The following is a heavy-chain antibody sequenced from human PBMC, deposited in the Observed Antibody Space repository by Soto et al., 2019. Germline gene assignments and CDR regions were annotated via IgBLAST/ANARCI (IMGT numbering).Heavy chain of an antibody. D-gene: IGHD3-3*02. Sequence: KTSETLSLTCSVTGGAISSYYWSWVRQPAGKGLEWIGRVFSSGSTNYNASLKSRVTMSIDTSKNEVSLTLRSVTAADTGVYYCARVAFSYCGMDVWGPGTTVTVSS. CDR3: ARVAFSYCGMDV. CDR2: VFSSGST. CDR1: GGAISSYY. V-gene: IGHV4-4*07. J-gene: IGHJ6*02.